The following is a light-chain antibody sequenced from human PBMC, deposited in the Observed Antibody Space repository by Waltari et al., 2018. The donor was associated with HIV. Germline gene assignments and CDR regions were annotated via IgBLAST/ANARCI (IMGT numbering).Light chain of an antibody. CDR3: QAYDSSLRV. Sequence: QSVLTQPPSVSGAPGQRVTISCTGSSSNIGAGYDVHWYQHLPGTAPNLLISENINRPSVVPDRFSGSKACTSASLAITGLQAEDEADYYCQAYDSSLRVFGGGTKLTVL. CDR1: SSNIGAGYD. CDR2: ENI. J-gene: IGLJ3*02. V-gene: IGLV1-40*01.